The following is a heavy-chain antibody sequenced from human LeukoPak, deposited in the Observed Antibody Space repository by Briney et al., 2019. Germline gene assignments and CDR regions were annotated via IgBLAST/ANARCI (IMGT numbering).Heavy chain of an antibody. V-gene: IGHV4-61*02. J-gene: IGHJ1*01. CDR2: IYTSGST. CDR3: ARDSSSPRVKYFQH. Sequence: SETLSLTCTVSGGSISSGSYYWSWIRQPAGKGLEWIGRIYTSGSTNYNPSIKSRATISVDTSKNRFSLKLNSVTAADTAVYYCARDSSSPRVKYFQHWGQGTLVTVSS. D-gene: IGHD6-6*01. CDR1: GGSISSGSYY.